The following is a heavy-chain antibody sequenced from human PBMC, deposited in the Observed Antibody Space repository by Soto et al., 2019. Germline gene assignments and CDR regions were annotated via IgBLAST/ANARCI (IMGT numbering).Heavy chain of an antibody. CDR2: ISAYSGNT. CDR1: GGTFSSYA. Sequence: ASVKVSCKASGGTFSSYAISWVRQAPGQGLEWMGWISAYSGNTNYAQKLQGRVTMTTDTSTSTAYMELRSLRSDDTAVYYCARELGGWGDYWGQGTLVTVSS. CDR3: ARELGGWGDY. D-gene: IGHD3-16*01. V-gene: IGHV1-18*01. J-gene: IGHJ4*02.